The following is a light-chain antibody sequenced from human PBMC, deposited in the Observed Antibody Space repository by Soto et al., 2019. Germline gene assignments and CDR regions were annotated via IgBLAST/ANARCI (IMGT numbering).Light chain of an antibody. Sequence: MAPCPPPLSLAPGERVTFSCRASQGVSRKLAWYQHKPGQAPRLLISGASTGATGIPARFSGSGSGTEFTLTISSLQSEDCAIYYCQQYHTWPITFGGGTKVDVK. CDR3: QQYHTWPIT. CDR2: GAS. V-gene: IGKV3-15*01. J-gene: IGKJ4*01. CDR1: QGVSRK.